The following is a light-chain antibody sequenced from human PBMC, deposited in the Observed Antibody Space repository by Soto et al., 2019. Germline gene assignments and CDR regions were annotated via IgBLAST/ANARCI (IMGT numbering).Light chain of an antibody. CDR1: QSISSY. CDR2: AAS. Sequence: DIQMTQSPSSLSASVGDRVTITCRASQSISSYLNWNQQKQGKAPKLLIYAASSLQSGVPSRFSGSGSGTDFTLTISSLQPEDFATYYCPQSYSTPITFGQGTRLEIK. J-gene: IGKJ5*01. CDR3: PQSYSTPIT. V-gene: IGKV1-39*01.